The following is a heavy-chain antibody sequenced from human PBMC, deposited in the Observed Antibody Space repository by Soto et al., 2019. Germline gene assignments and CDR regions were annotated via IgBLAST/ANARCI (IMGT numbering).Heavy chain of an antibody. CDR3: ARRYGCTLDY. Sequence: QVQLQESGPGLVKPSETLSLTCTVSGGSISSYYWSWIRQPPGKGLEWIGYIYYSGSTNYNPSLKIRVTISVDTSKNQFSLKLSSVTAADTAVYYCARRYGCTLDYWGQGTLVTFSS. D-gene: IGHD4-17*01. CDR1: GGSISSYY. CDR2: IYYSGST. V-gene: IGHV4-59*08. J-gene: IGHJ4*02.